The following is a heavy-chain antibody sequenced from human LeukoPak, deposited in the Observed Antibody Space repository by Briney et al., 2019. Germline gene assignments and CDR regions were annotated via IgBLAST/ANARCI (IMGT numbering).Heavy chain of an antibody. CDR1: GFTFNNYA. CDR3: SKDPVQHGNGLYWFDP. V-gene: IGHV3-23*01. CDR2: ISASGAKT. D-gene: IGHD1-1*01. Sequence: PGGSLRLSCAASGFTFNNYAVSWVRQAPGKGLDWVSGISASGAKTYYADSVKGRFTISGDNSRNTSYLQMTSLRVEDTAVYYCSKDPVQHGNGLYWFDPWGQGTVVTVSS. J-gene: IGHJ5*02.